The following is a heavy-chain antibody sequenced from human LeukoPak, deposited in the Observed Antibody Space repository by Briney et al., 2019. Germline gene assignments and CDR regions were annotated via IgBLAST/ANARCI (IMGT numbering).Heavy chain of an antibody. D-gene: IGHD3-10*01. CDR3: ASLGVWFGELLSIQEFDY. Sequence: GGTLRLSCAASGFTFSSYEMNRVRQAAGKGLEGVSYISSSGSTIYYADSVKGRFTISRDNAKNSLYLQMNSLRAEDTAVYYCASLGVWFGELLSIQEFDYWGQGTLVTVSS. J-gene: IGHJ4*02. CDR1: GFTFSSYE. V-gene: IGHV3-48*03. CDR2: ISSSGSTI.